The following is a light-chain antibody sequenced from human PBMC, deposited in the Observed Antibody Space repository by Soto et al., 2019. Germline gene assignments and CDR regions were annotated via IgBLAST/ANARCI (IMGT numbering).Light chain of an antibody. CDR1: QSVSSSY. Sequence: ELVLTQSPGTLSLSPGERATLSCRAIQSVSSSYLAWYQQKPGQAPRLLIYGASSKATGIPDRFSGSGSGTDFTVSISRLEPEDLAVYYCKQDVSSPYTVGQGTKLEIK. CDR2: GAS. V-gene: IGKV3-20*01. J-gene: IGKJ2*01. CDR3: KQDVSSPYT.